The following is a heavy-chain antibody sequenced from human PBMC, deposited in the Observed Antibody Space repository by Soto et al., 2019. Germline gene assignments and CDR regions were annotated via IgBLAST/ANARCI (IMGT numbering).Heavy chain of an antibody. V-gene: IGHV4-4*02. CDR3: ARLVGDYYGSGSYYRYYYGMDV. CDR1: GGSISSSNW. Sequence: QVQLQESGPGLVKPSGTLSLTCAVSGGSISSSNWWSWVRQPPGKGLEWIGEIYHSGSTNYNPSLKSRVTISEDKSKNQFSLKRSSVTAADTAVYYCARLVGDYYGSGSYYRYYYGMDVWGQGTTVTVSS. J-gene: IGHJ6*02. CDR2: IYHSGST. D-gene: IGHD3-10*01.